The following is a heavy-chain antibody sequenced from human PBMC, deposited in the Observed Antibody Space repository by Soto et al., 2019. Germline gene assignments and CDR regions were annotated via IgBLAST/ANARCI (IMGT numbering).Heavy chain of an antibody. D-gene: IGHD6-13*01. V-gene: IGHV3-30*18. Sequence: QVQLVESGGGVVQPGRSLRLSCAASGFTFSSYGMHWVRQAPGKGLEWVAVISYDGSNKYYADSVKGRFTISRDNSKNTLYLQMNSLRAEATAVYYCAKDRIAAAGGNWFDPWGQGTLVTVSS. CDR1: GFTFSSYG. CDR2: ISYDGSNK. CDR3: AKDRIAAAGGNWFDP. J-gene: IGHJ5*02.